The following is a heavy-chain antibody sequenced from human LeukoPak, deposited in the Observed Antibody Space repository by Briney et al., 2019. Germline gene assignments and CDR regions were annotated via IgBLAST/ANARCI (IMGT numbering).Heavy chain of an antibody. Sequence: GGSLRLSCIASGFTFSNSAISWVRQAPGKGLEWVSGVSGSGGSTYYADSMKGRFTISRDNSKNTVYLQMNTLRAEETAVYYCAKDSTKGAGATDYWGHGNLVTASS. CDR1: GFTFSNSA. CDR2: VSGSGGST. D-gene: IGHD1-26*01. CDR3: AKDSTKGAGATDY. V-gene: IGHV3-23*01. J-gene: IGHJ4*01.